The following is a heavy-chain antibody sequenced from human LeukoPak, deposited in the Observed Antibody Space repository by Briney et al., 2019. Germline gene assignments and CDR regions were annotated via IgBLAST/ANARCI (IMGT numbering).Heavy chain of an antibody. CDR2: IIPILSIA. CDR1: GGTFSSYA. V-gene: IGHV1-69*04. CDR3: AREGGTWGSPEYYYGMDV. J-gene: IGHJ6*02. D-gene: IGHD7-27*01. Sequence: GASVKVSCKASGGTFSSYAISWVRQAPGQGLEWMGRIIPILSIANYAQKFQGRVTITADKSTITAYMEMSSLRSEDTAVHYCAREGGTWGSPEYYYGMDVWGQGTTVTVSS.